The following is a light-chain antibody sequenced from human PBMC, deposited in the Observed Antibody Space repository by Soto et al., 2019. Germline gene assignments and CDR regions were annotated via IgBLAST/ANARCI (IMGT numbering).Light chain of an antibody. J-gene: IGLJ1*01. Sequence: QSVLTPPPSVSVAPGQRVAISCTGSSSNIGAEYDVHWYQQLPGTAPKRLIYGDNNRPSGVPDRFSGSKYGTSASLAITGLQPEDEADYDCQSYDSSLTTFVFGTGTKLTV. CDR1: SSNIGAEYD. V-gene: IGLV1-40*01. CDR2: GDN. CDR3: QSYDSSLTTFV.